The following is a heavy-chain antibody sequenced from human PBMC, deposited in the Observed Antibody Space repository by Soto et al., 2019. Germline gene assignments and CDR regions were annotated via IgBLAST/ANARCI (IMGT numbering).Heavy chain of an antibody. D-gene: IGHD5-18*01. CDR1: GFSLTTRGVG. CDR2: IYWDDDE. J-gene: IGHJ4*02. CDR3: AHRPRRYSYHFDY. Sequence: QITLKASCPTLVKHTQTLTLTCTFSGFSLTTRGVGVGWIRQPQGKALEWLALIYWDDDEGYSPSLNSRLTITKYTSKNQVFLTLTNMDPVVTATYYCAHRPRRYSYHFDYWGQGTLVTVSS. V-gene: IGHV2-5*02.